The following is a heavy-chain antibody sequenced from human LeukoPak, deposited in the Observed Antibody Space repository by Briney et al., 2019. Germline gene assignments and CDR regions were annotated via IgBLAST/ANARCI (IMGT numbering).Heavy chain of an antibody. CDR1: GFTFSDYS. D-gene: IGHD2-2*01. V-gene: IGHV3-48*01. Sequence: PGRSLRLSCAASGFTFSDYSMNWVRQAPGKGLEWISYVGISGNTKYADSVKGRFTISGDKAKNSLYLQMNSLRVEDTAVYYCARDTKYAFDNWGQGTLVTVSS. CDR2: VGISGNT. J-gene: IGHJ4*02. CDR3: ARDTKYAFDN.